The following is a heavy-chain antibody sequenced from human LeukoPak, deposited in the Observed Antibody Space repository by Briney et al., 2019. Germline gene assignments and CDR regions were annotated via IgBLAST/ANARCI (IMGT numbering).Heavy chain of an antibody. V-gene: IGHV3-30*02. J-gene: IGHJ4*02. D-gene: IGHD1-26*01. CDR3: GKHDSASDY. Sequence: GRSLRLSCVASGFIFSDYGMHWVRQAPGKGLEWVAFIRSDGSGEYYTGSVKGRFTISRDNSKNTLCVHMNSLRLEDTAVYYCGKHDSASDYWGQGTLVTVSS. CDR2: IRSDGSGE. CDR1: GFIFSDYG.